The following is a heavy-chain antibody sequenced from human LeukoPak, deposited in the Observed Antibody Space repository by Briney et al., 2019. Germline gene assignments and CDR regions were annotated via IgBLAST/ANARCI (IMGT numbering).Heavy chain of an antibody. CDR2: AYSGVNA. D-gene: IGHD1-26*01. CDR3: AREKSGTLTRAYYYIDV. Sequence: KTSETLSLTCTVSGDSMHSYYWSWIRQSPEKGLEWIGRAYSGVNAYYNPSLQSRVTISVGKSNNQFSLDLASVTAADTALYYCAREKSGTLTRAYYYIDVWGRGITVTVSS. V-gene: IGHV4-4*07. J-gene: IGHJ6*03. CDR1: GDSMHSYY.